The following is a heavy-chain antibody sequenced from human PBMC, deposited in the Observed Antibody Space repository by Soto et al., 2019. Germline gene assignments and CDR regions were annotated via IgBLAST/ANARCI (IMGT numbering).Heavy chain of an antibody. D-gene: IGHD5-18*01. V-gene: IGHV3-15*01. Sequence: PXVSLRLSCAASGFTFSNACMSWVRQAPGKGLEWVGRIKSKTDGWTTDYAAPVKGRFTISRDDSKNTLYLQMNSLKTEDTAVYYCTKEGGYSIMDVWGQGTTVTVSS. CDR3: TKEGGYSIMDV. J-gene: IGHJ6*02. CDR1: GFTFSNAC. CDR2: IKSKTDGWTT.